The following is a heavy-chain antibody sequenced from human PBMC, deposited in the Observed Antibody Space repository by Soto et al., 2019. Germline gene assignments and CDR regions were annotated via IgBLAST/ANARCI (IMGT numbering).Heavy chain of an antibody. J-gene: IGHJ4*02. Sequence: SETLSLTCTVSGGSISSYYWSWIRQPPGKGLEWIGYIYYSGSTNYNPSLKSRVTISVDTSKNQFSLKLSSVTAADTAVYYCARDYSSGWYPSFGYWGQGTLVTVSS. CDR1: GGSISSYY. CDR2: IYYSGST. D-gene: IGHD6-19*01. V-gene: IGHV4-59*01. CDR3: ARDYSSGWYPSFGY.